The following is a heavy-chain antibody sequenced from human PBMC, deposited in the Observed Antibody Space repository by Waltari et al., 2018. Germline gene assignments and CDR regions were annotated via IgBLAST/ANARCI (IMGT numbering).Heavy chain of an antibody. V-gene: IGHV1-69*08. Sequence: QVQLVQSGAEVKKPGSSVQVSCKASGGTVSSYALRWVRQAPGQGLEWMGRIIPIFGTANYAQKFQGRVTITADKSTSTAYMELSSLRSEDTAVYYCARDVRSYHDMFDYWGQGTLVTVSS. J-gene: IGHJ4*02. CDR3: ARDVRSYHDMFDY. D-gene: IGHD3-10*01. CDR2: IIPIFGTA. CDR1: GGTVSSYA.